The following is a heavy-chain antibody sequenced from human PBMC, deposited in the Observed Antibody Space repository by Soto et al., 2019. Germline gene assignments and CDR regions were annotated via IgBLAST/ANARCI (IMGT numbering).Heavy chain of an antibody. Sequence: ASVKVSCKASGYTFTSYAMHWVRQAPGQRLEWMGWINAGNGNTKYSQKFQGRVTMTRDTSTSTVYMELSSLRSEDTAVYYCARVPTYYYDSSGYYEGWFDPWGQGTLVTVSS. J-gene: IGHJ5*02. CDR3: ARVPTYYYDSSGYYEGWFDP. CDR2: INAGNGNT. V-gene: IGHV1-3*01. D-gene: IGHD3-22*01. CDR1: GYTFTSYA.